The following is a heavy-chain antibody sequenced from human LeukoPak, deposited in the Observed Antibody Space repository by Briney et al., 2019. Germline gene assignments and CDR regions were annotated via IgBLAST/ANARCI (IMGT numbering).Heavy chain of an antibody. V-gene: IGHV4-34*01. CDR3: ARERYYYDSSGYRLYYYGMDV. J-gene: IGHJ6*02. CDR2: INHSGST. CDR1: GGSFSVYY. D-gene: IGHD3-22*01. Sequence: SSETLSLTCAVYGGSFSVYYWSWIRQPPGKGLEWIGEINHSGSTNYNPSLKSRVTISVDTSKNQFSLKLSSVTAADTAVYYCARERYYYDSSGYRLYYYGMDVWGQGTTVTVSS.